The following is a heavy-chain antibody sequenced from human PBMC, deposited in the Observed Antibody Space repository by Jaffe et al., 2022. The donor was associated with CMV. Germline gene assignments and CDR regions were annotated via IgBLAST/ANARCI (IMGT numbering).Heavy chain of an antibody. V-gene: IGHV3-48*04. J-gene: IGHJ3*02. CDR3: ARETVGTNGYDI. CDR2: IGSASLAS. CDR1: GFTFSNYA. Sequence: EVQLVESGGGLVQPGGSLRLSCVASGFTFSNYAMNWLRQAPGRGPEWVSYIGSASLASHYAGSLEGRFSISRDNAKNSLYLQMNSLRAEDTAVYYCARETVGTNGYDIWGQGTMVTVSS. D-gene: IGHD2-15*01.